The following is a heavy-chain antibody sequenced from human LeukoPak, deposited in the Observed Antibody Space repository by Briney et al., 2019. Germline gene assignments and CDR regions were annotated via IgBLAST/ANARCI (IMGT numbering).Heavy chain of an antibody. CDR1: GFTFSSYA. CDR3: ARGDRSSGYYLRQLDY. J-gene: IGHJ4*02. CDR2: ISSNGGST. D-gene: IGHD3-22*01. V-gene: IGHV3-64*01. Sequence: GGSLRLSCAASGFTFSSYAMHWVRQAPGKGLEYVSAISSNGGSTYYANSVKGRFTISRDNSKNTLYLQMGSLRAEDMAVYYCARGDRSSGYYLRQLDYWGQGTLVTVSS.